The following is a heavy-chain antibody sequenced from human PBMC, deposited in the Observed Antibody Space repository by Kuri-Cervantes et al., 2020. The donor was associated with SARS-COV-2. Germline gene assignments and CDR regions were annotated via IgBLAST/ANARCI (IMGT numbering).Heavy chain of an antibody. CDR3: AHRTLRDRLFDH. CDR2: IYWDDDK. V-gene: IGHV2-5*02. Sequence: SGPTLVKPTQTLTLTCTFSGFSLSTNGVSVGWIRQPPGKALEWLALIYWDDDKRYSPSLTSRLTITKDTSKNQVVLTMTNMDPVDTATYYCAHRTLRDRLFDHWGQGTLVTVSS. J-gene: IGHJ4*02. CDR1: GFSLSTNGVS. D-gene: IGHD4-17*01.